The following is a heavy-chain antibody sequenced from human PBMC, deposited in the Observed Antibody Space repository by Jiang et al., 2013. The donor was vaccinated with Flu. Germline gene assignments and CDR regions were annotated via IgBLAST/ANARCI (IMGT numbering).Heavy chain of an antibody. J-gene: IGHJ4*02. V-gene: IGHV3-23*01. CDR3: ARGGGGPCSGGSCYSLDY. CDR2: ISGSGDST. Sequence: QLLESGGGLVKPGGSLRLSCAASGFSFGSYAINWVRQAPGKGLEWVSGISGSGDSTYYADSVKGRFTISRDISKNTLNLRMNSLRAEDTAVYYCARGGGGPCSGGSCYSLDYWGQGTLVTVSS. CDR1: GFSFGSYA. D-gene: IGHD2-15*01.